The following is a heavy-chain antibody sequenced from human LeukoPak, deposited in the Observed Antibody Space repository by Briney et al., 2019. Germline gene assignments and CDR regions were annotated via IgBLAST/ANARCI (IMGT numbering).Heavy chain of an antibody. CDR1: GGTFRSYP. CDR2: IIHIFGTA. Sequence: GASVKDSCKASGGTFRSYPIRWVRQPPGKGLAWMGGIIHIFGTANYAQKFQGRVTITTHESTSTAYMELSSSTSEDTAVYYCARDVYGIASPYNWFDPWGQGTLVTVSS. D-gene: IGHD6-13*01. V-gene: IGHV1-69*05. J-gene: IGHJ5*02. CDR3: ARDVYGIASPYNWFDP.